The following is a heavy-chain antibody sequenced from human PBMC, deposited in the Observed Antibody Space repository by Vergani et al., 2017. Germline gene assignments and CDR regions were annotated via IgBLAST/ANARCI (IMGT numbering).Heavy chain of an antibody. D-gene: IGHD3-10*01. CDR3: ARDRGYSWFDP. CDR2: IYTSGST. Sequence: QVQLQQWGAGLLKPSETLSLTCAVYGGSFSGYYWSWIRQPAGKGLEWIGRIYTSGSTNYNPSLKSRVTMSVDTSKNQFSLKLSSVTAADTAVYYCARDRGYSWFDPWGQGTLVTVSS. J-gene: IGHJ5*02. V-gene: IGHV4-59*10. CDR1: GGSFSGYY.